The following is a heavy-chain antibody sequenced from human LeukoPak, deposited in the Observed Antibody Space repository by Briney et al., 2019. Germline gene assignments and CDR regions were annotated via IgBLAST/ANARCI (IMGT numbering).Heavy chain of an antibody. V-gene: IGHV4-39*01. D-gene: IGHD3-3*01. CDR3: ARHCDFWSGYESPFDY. CDR2: IYYSGST. CDR1: GGSISSSSYY. Sequence: SETLSLTCTVSGGSISSSSYYWGWIRQPPGKGLEWIGSIYYSGSTYYNPSLKSRVTISVDTSKNQFSLKLSSVTAADTAVYYCARHCDFWSGYESPFDYWGQGTLVTVSS. J-gene: IGHJ4*02.